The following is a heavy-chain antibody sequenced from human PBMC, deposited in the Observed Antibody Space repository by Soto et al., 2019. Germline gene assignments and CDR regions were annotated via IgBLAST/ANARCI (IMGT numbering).Heavy chain of an antibody. CDR1: GFTFSGSA. V-gene: IGHV3-73*01. CDR3: TRGRGSYSYYYYGMDV. Sequence: LRLSCAASGFTFSGSAMHWVRQASGKGLEWVGRIRSKANSYATAYAASVKGRFTISRDDSKNTAYLQMNSLKTEDTAVYYCTRGRGSYSYYYYGMDVWGQGTTVTVSS. D-gene: IGHD1-26*01. J-gene: IGHJ6*02. CDR2: IRSKANSYAT.